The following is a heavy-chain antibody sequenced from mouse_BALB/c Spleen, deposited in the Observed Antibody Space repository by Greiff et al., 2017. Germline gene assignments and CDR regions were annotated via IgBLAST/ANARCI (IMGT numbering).Heavy chain of an antibody. CDR2: ISSGGSYT. Sequence: EVMLVESGGGLVKPGGSLKLSCAASGFTFSSYTMSWVRQTPEKRLEWVAAISSGGSYTYYPDSVKGRFTISRDNAKNTLYLQMSSLKSEDTAMYYCTRDRGGLRLYYYAMDYWGQGTSVTVSS. J-gene: IGHJ4*01. V-gene: IGHV5-6-4*01. CDR3: TRDRGGLRLYYYAMDY. D-gene: IGHD2-4*01. CDR1: GFTFSSYT.